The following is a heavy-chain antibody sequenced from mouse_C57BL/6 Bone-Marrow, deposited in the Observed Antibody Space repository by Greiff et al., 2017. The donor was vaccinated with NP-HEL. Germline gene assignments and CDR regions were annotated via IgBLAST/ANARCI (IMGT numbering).Heavy chain of an antibody. CDR2: IHPNSGST. V-gene: IGHV1-64*01. Sequence: QVQLQQPGAELVKPGASVKSSCKASGYTFTSYWMHWVKQRPGQGLEWIGMIHPNSGSTNYNEKFKSKATLTVDKSSSTAYMQLSSLTSEDSAVYYCARGGAYYGYPYYWGQGTTLTVSS. D-gene: IGHD2-9*01. J-gene: IGHJ2*01. CDR3: ARGGAYYGYPYY. CDR1: GYTFTSYW.